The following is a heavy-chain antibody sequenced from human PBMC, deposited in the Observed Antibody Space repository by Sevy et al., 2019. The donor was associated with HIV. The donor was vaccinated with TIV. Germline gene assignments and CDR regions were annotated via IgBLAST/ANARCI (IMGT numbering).Heavy chain of an antibody. CDR1: GYTFTGYY. J-gene: IGHJ5*02. CDR2: INPNSGGT. CDR3: ARDPDCSSTSRYSWFDP. V-gene: IGHV1-2*02. Sequence: ASVKVSCKASGYTFTGYYMHWVRQAPGQGLEWMGWINPNSGGTNYAQKFQGRVTMTRDTSISTAYMELSRLRSDDTAVYYCARDPDCSSTSRYSWFDPRGQGTLVTVSS. D-gene: IGHD2-2*02.